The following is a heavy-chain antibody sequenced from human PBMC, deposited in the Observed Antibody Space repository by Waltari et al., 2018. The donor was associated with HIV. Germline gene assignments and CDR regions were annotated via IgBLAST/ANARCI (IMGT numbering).Heavy chain of an antibody. CDR3: AREGIVAAPFDF. D-gene: IGHD2-15*01. CDR2: ISRDGSSK. CDR1: GSISRDFA. J-gene: IGHJ4*02. V-gene: IGHV3-30*01. Sequence: QVHLVASGGGLVQSGGSLSSSRPATGSISRDFAIPWVRQAPGKGLEWVAVISRDGSSKYYADSVQGRFTISRDNSKNSLHLHMNSLRPKDTAVYYCAREGIVAAPFDFWGLGTLVTVSS.